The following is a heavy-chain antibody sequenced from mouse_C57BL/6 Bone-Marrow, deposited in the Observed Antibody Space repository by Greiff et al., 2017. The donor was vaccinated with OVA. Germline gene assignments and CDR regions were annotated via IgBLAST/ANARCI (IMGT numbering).Heavy chain of an antibody. CDR3: TSYGNFDY. CDR1: GFNIKDAY. J-gene: IGHJ2*01. CDR2: IDPENGDT. D-gene: IGHD2-1*01. Sequence: VQLQQSGAELVRPGASVKLSCTASGFNIKDAYMHWVKQRPEQGLEWIGWIDPENGDTEYASKLQGKATITADTSSKTAYLQLSSLTSEDTAVYYCTSYGNFDYWGQGTTLTVSS. V-gene: IGHV14-4*01.